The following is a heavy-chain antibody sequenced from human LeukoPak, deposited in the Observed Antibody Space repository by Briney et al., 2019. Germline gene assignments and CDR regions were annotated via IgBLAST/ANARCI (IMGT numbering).Heavy chain of an antibody. Sequence: SETLPLTCSVSGGSISSGGYYWSWIRQYAGKGLEWIGYVYHSGSTNYNPSLQSRITISVDTSKNQFSLKLTSVTAADTAVYYCARDQGPDGSGSPFDYWGQGTLVTVSS. CDR2: VYHSGST. CDR3: ARDQGPDGSGSPFDY. D-gene: IGHD3-10*01. J-gene: IGHJ4*02. CDR1: GGSISSGGYY. V-gene: IGHV4-31*03.